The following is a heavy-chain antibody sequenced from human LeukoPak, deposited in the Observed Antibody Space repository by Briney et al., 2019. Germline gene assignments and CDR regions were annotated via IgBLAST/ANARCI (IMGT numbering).Heavy chain of an antibody. CDR3: AKDRDKGNYYFDY. CDR1: GFTFSSYG. CDR2: IRYDGSDK. J-gene: IGHJ4*02. V-gene: IGHV3-30*02. Sequence: PGRSLRLSCAASGFTFSSYGMHWVRQAPGKGLEWVAFIRYDGSDKDYVDSVKGRFTISRDNSKNTLYLQMNSLRAEDTAVYYCAKDRDKGNYYFDYWGQGTLVTVSS. D-gene: IGHD1-7*01.